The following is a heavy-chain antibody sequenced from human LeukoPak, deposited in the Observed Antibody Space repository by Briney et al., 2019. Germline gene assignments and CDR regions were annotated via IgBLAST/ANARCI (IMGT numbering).Heavy chain of an antibody. CDR3: ARDRRLYCGGDCYSASVDY. J-gene: IGHJ4*02. V-gene: IGHV3-21*01. Sequence: GGSLRLSCAASGFTFSSYSMNWVRQAPGKGLEWVSSISSSSSYIYYADSVKGRFTISRDNSKNTLYLQMNSLRGEDTAVYYCARDRRLYCGGDCYSASVDYWGQGTLVTVSS. CDR2: ISSSSSYI. CDR1: GFTFSSYS. D-gene: IGHD2-21*02.